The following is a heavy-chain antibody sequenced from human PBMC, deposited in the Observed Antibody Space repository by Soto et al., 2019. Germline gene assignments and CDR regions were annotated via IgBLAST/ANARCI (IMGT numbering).Heavy chain of an antibody. J-gene: IGHJ6*02. CDR3: ARDKGCGESDV. CDR2: ISAHNGNT. Sequence: QVQLVQSGAEVKKPGASVKVSCKASGYSFPSYGISWVRQAPGQGLEWMGWISAHNGNTNYAQKLKGRVTMTTDTSTSTAYVELRSLRADDTAVYDCARDKGCGESDVWGQGTTVTVSS. CDR1: GYSFPSYG. D-gene: IGHD3-10*01. V-gene: IGHV1-18*01.